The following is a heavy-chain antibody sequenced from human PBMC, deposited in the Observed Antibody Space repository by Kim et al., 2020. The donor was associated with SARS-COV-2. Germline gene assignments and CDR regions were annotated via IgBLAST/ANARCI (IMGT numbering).Heavy chain of an antibody. V-gene: IGHV3-23*01. Sequence: YYADSVKGRFTISRDYSKNTLYLQMNSLRAEDTAVYYCAKSIAAAGTFDYWGQGTLVTVSS. CDR3: AKSIAAAGTFDY. D-gene: IGHD6-13*01. J-gene: IGHJ4*02.